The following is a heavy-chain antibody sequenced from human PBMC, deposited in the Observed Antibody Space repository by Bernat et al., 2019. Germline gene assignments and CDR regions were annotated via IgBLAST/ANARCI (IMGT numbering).Heavy chain of an antibody. V-gene: IGHV3-30*04. Sequence: QVQLVESGGGVVQPGRSLRLSCAASGFTFSSYAMHWVRQAPGKGLEWVAVISYDGRNKYSAASVKGRFTSTGDNSKNTLDLQMNSLRAEDTAVYYCAREAGSSSWFDPWGQGTLVTVSS. CDR1: GFTFSSYA. J-gene: IGHJ5*02. D-gene: IGHD6-6*01. CDR2: ISYDGRNK. CDR3: AREAGSSSWFDP.